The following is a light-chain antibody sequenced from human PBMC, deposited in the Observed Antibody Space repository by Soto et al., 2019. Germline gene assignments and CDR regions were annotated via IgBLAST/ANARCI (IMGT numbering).Light chain of an antibody. CDR2: EVN. V-gene: IGLV2-8*01. J-gene: IGLJ3*02. CDR3: CSYAGNNIKL. Sequence: QSVLTQPPSASGSPGQSVTISCTGTSGDVGAFNYVSWYQQHPGKAPKVVIYEVNKRPSGVPDRFSGSKSGNTASLTVSGLQAEEEADYYCCSYAGNNIKLLGEGIKLTVL. CDR1: SGDVGAFNY.